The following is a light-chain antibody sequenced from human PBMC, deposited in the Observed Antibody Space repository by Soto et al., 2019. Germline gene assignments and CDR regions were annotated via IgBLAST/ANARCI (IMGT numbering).Light chain of an antibody. CDR3: GTWDSSLSAWV. CDR2: DNN. V-gene: IGLV1-51*01. CDR1: SSNIGNNF. J-gene: IGLJ3*02. Sequence: QSVLTQPPSVSAAPGQKVTISCSGSSSNIGNNFVSRYHQLPGTAPKLLIYDNNKRPSGIPDRFSGSKSGTSATLGITGLQTGDEADYYCGTWDSSLSAWVFGGGTKLTVL.